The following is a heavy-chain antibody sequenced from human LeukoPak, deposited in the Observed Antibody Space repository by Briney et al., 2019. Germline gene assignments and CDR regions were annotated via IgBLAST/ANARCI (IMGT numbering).Heavy chain of an antibody. J-gene: IGHJ4*02. CDR3: ARGFRYFDY. Sequence: PSETLSLTCTVSGGSISSYYWSWIRQPPGKGLEWIGYIYYSGSTNYNPSLKSRVTISVDTSKNQFSLKLTSVTAAGTAVYYCARGFRYFDYWGQRTLVTVSS. D-gene: IGHD3-3*01. CDR1: GGSISSYY. V-gene: IGHV4-59*01. CDR2: IYYSGST.